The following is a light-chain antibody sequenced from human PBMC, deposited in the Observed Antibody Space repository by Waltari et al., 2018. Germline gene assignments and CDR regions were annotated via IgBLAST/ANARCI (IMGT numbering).Light chain of an antibody. CDR2: GTI. V-gene: IGKV3D-15*03. CDR3: QQYNDWPLT. Sequence: ETVVTQSPATLSVSPGERATLSCRASQGISTNLAWYQQKPGQAPRLLIYGTINRAPGFPARFSGSGSGTEFTLTISVLQSEDFAVYYCQQYNDWPLTFGGGTKVDIK. J-gene: IGKJ4*01. CDR1: QGISTN.